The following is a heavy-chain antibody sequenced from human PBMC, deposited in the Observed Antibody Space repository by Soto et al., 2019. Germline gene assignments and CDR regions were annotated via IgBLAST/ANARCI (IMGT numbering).Heavy chain of an antibody. J-gene: IGHJ4*02. Sequence: ASVKVSCKASGFTFTSSAVQWVRQARGQRLEWIGWIVVGSGNTNYAQKFQERVTITRDMSTSTAYMELSSLRSEDTAVYYCAAQEDSSGYYGLLGTFDYWGQGTLVTVSS. CDR2: IVVGSGNT. D-gene: IGHD3-22*01. CDR3: AAQEDSSGYYGLLGTFDY. CDR1: GFTFTSSA. V-gene: IGHV1-58*01.